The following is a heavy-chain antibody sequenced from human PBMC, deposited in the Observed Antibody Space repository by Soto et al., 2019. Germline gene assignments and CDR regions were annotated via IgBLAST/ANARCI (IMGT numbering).Heavy chain of an antibody. CDR2: FDPEDGET. CDR3: TTGRHFWSGYYSNVPTKKAGEGIYYFDY. CDR1: GYTLTELS. D-gene: IGHD3-3*02. V-gene: IGHV1-24*01. J-gene: IGHJ4*02. Sequence: ASVKVSCKVSGYTLTELSMHWVRQAPGKGLEWMGGFDPEDGETIYAQKFQGRVTMTEDTSTDTAYMELSSLRSEDTAVYYCTTGRHFWSGYYSNVPTKKAGEGIYYFDYWGQGTLVTVSS.